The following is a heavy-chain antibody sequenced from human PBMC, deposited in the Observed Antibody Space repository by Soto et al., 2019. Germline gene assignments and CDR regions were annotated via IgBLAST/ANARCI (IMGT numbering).Heavy chain of an antibody. Sequence: QVQLVESGGGVVQPGRSLRLSCAASGFTFSSYGMHWVRQAPGKGLEWVAVIWYDGSNKYYADSVKGRFTISRDNSKNTLYLQMNSLRAEDTAVYYCASGEGERTAMAPDYGGQGTLVTVSS. CDR1: GFTFSSYG. J-gene: IGHJ4*02. CDR2: IWYDGSNK. D-gene: IGHD5-18*01. V-gene: IGHV3-33*01. CDR3: ASGEGERTAMAPDY.